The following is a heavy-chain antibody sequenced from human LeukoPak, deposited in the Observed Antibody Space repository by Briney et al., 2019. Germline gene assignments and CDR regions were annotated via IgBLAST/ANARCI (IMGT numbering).Heavy chain of an antibody. CDR3: ARDSNYDSSGYYSVSDY. Sequence: SETLSLTCTVSGGSISSYYWSWIWQPAGKGLEWIGRIYTSASTNYNPSLKSRVTMSVDTSKNQFSLKLSSVTAADTAVYYCARDSNYDSSGYYSVSDYWGQGTLVTVSS. CDR1: GGSISSYY. J-gene: IGHJ4*02. D-gene: IGHD3-22*01. V-gene: IGHV4-4*07. CDR2: IYTSAST.